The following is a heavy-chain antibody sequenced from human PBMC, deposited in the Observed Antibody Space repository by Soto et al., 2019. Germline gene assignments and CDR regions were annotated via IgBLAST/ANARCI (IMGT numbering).Heavy chain of an antibody. D-gene: IGHD3-22*01. V-gene: IGHV3-64D*06. Sequence: GGSLRLSCSASGFTFSSYAMHWVRQAPGKGLEYVSATSSNGGSTYYADSVKGRFTISRDNSKNTLYLQMSSLRAEDTAVYYCVKNPSPRYYYDSSGLHYFDYWGQGTLVTSPQ. CDR3: VKNPSPRYYYDSSGLHYFDY. CDR1: GFTFSSYA. J-gene: IGHJ4*02. CDR2: TSSNGGST.